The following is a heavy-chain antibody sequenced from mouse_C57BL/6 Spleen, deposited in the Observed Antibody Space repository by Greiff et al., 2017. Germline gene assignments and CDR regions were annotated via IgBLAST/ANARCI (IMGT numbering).Heavy chain of an antibody. D-gene: IGHD2-5*01. CDR3: TNSNYGGYAMDY. J-gene: IGHJ4*01. CDR1: GFNIKDYY. CDR2: IDPEDGDT. V-gene: IGHV14-1*01. Sequence: VQLQQSGAELVRPGASVKLSCTASGFNIKDYYMHWVKQRPEQGLEWIGRIDPEDGDTEYAPKFQGKATMTADTSSNTAYLQLSSLTSEDTAVYYCTNSNYGGYAMDYWGQGTSVTVSS.